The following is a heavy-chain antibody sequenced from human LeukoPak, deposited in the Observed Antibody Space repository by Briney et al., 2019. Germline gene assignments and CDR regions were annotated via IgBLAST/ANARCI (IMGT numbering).Heavy chain of an antibody. Sequence: PGGSLRLSCAASGFTFSSYAMSWVRQAPGKGLEWVSAISGSGGSTYYADSVKGRFTISRDNSKNTLYPQMNSLRAEDTAVYYCASSPPLGYCSGGSCPNWFDPWGQGTLVTVSS. CDR3: ASSPPLGYCSGGSCPNWFDP. CDR2: ISGSGGST. D-gene: IGHD2-15*01. V-gene: IGHV3-23*01. CDR1: GFTFSSYA. J-gene: IGHJ5*02.